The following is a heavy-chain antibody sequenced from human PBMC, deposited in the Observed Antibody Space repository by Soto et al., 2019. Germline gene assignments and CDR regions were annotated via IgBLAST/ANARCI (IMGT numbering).Heavy chain of an antibody. V-gene: IGHV3-30*18. CDR1: GFTFSSYG. D-gene: IGHD6-19*01. CDR2: ILYDGSNK. CDR3: AKETRGWSHLYYFDY. Sequence: QVQLVESGGGVVQPGRSLRLSCAASGFTFSSYGMHWVRQAPGKGLEWVAVILYDGSNKYYADSVKGRFTISRDNSKNTLSLQMNSLRAEDTAVYYCAKETRGWSHLYYFDYWGQGTLVTVSS. J-gene: IGHJ4*02.